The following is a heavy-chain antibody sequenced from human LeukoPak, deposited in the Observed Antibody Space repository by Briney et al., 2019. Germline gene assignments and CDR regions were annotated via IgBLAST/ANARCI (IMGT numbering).Heavy chain of an antibody. CDR1: GFTFKNSW. J-gene: IGHJ4*02. V-gene: IGHV3-74*01. D-gene: IGHD6-13*01. CDR2: ISDGGSST. Sequence: GGSLRLSCAASGFTFKNSWMHWVRQAPGKGPVWVSRISDGGSSTTYADSVKGRFTISRDDAKNTLYLQMNSLRAEDTAVYYCARVSSSSWWALDYWGQGTLVPVSS. CDR3: ARVSSSSWWALDY.